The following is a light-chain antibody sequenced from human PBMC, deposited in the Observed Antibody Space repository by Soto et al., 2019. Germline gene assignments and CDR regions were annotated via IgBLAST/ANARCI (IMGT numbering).Light chain of an antibody. V-gene: IGKV1-39*01. CDR3: QQSFSMPMT. CDR2: APS. Sequence: DIQMTQSPPSLSASVGYRVTISCRASQNIHRFLNWYQQKPGTAPKLLISAPSTLQSGVPSRFSGSVSGTDFTLTISSLQPEDFATYFCQQSFSMPMTFGQGTRLHIK. CDR1: QNIHRF. J-gene: IGKJ5*01.